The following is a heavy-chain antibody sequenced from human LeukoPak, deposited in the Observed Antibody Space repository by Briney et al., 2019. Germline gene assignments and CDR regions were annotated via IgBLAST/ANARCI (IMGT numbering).Heavy chain of an antibody. V-gene: IGHV4-34*01. CDR1: GGSISGYY. CDR3: AGHYYGSGSYNYYYYGMDV. J-gene: IGHJ6*02. D-gene: IGHD3-10*01. Sequence: SETLSLTCAVYGGSISGYYWSWIRQPPGKGLEWIGEINHSGSTNYNPSLKSRVTISVDTSKNQFSLKLSSVTAADTAVYYCAGHYYGSGSYNYYYYGMDVWGQGTTVTVSS. CDR2: INHSGST.